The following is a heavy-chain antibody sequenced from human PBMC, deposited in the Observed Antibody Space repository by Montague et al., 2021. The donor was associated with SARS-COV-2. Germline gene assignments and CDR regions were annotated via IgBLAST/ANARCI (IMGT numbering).Heavy chain of an antibody. CDR2: INHRGTS. CDR3: ATQEGPSGWIPGPFDF. CDR1: GGSFSDYF. Sequence: SETLSLTCAVYGGSFSDYFWTWIRQPPGKGLEWIGEINHRGTSNYNPSLKSRVSISVDTSKNQFSLYLGSVTAADTAVYYCATQEGPSGWIPGPFDFWGQGTLLSVSS. J-gene: IGHJ4*02. V-gene: IGHV4-34*01. D-gene: IGHD6-19*01.